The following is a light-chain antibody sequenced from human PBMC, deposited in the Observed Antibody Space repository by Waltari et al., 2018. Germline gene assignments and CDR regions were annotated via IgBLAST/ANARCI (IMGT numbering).Light chain of an antibody. CDR3: CSYVGGSRVL. Sequence: QSVLTQPASVSGSPGQSITISCTGTRSDIGAYNFVSWFQQLPGQAPRLLISEATKRPSGVSYRFSGSKSGNTASLSISDLQAEDEADYYCCSYVGGSRVLFGGGTKSTV. J-gene: IGLJ2*01. V-gene: IGLV2-23*01. CDR1: RSDIGAYNF. CDR2: EAT.